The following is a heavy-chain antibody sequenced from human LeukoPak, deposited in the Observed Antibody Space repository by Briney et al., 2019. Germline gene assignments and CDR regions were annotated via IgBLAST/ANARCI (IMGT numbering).Heavy chain of an antibody. Sequence: ASVKVSCKASGYTFTNYDISWVRQAPGQGLEWMGWISVYNGNTNYAQKLQGRVTMTTDTSTSTVYMELRSLRSDDTAVYYCVRASGYMDVWGKGTTVTVSS. D-gene: IGHD3-10*01. V-gene: IGHV1-18*01. CDR1: GYTFTNYD. J-gene: IGHJ6*03. CDR3: VRASGYMDV. CDR2: ISVYNGNT.